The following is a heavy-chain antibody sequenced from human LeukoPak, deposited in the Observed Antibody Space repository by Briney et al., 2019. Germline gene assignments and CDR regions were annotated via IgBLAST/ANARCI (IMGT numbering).Heavy chain of an antibody. J-gene: IGHJ4*02. V-gene: IGHV4-4*07. D-gene: IGHD4-17*01. Sequence: KPSETLSLTCTGSGDSISRYYWSWIRQPAGKGLEWIGRFYTIGSTNYNPSLKSRVTMSLDTSKNQFSLTLNSVTAADTAVYYCARSAPSVTSYYFDSWGQGALVTVSS. CDR3: ARSAPSVTSYYFDS. CDR1: GDSISRYY. CDR2: FYTIGST.